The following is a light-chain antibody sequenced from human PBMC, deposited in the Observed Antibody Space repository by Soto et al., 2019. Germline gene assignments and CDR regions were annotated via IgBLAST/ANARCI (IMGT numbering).Light chain of an antibody. CDR2: AAS. J-gene: IGKJ5*01. Sequence: DIQMTQSPSSLSASVGDRVTITCRASQDIADYLAWYQQKPGQVPNLLIYAASTLQSGVPSRFTGSGSGTDFTLTITGLQPEDFAVYYCQQYKNWPLFGQGTRLEI. CDR3: QQYKNWPL. CDR1: QDIADY. V-gene: IGKV1-27*01.